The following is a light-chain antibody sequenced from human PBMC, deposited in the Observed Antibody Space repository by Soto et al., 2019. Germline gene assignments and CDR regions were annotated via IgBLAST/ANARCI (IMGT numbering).Light chain of an antibody. J-gene: IGKJ5*01. CDR2: EVS. V-gene: IGKV2D-29*01. Sequence: EIVITQYHLSLPVPPGERASIYCPSTQSLLLGDGKTYLYWYLQKSGQPPQLLIYEVSNRFSGAPDRFSGSGSGTDFTLKISRVEAEDVGVYYCMQSVQLPIPFGQGTRL. CDR3: MQSVQLPIP. CDR1: QSLLLGDGKTY.